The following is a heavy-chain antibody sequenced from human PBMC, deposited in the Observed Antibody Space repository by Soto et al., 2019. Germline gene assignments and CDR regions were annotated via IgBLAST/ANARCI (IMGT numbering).Heavy chain of an antibody. CDR2: ISSSSSYI. V-gene: IGHV3-21*01. CDR1: GFTFSSYS. Sequence: GGSLRLSCAASGFTFSSYSMNWVRQAPGKGLEWVSSISSSSSYIYYADSVKGRFTISRDNAKNSLYLQMNSLRAEDTAVYYCARDVGVVLVAAKPDAFYIWGQGTMVTVSS. CDR3: ARDVGVVLVAAKPDAFYI. D-gene: IGHD2-15*01. J-gene: IGHJ3*02.